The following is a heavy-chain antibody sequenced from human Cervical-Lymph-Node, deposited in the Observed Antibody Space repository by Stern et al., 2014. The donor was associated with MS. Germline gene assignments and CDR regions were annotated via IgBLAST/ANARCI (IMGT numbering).Heavy chain of an antibody. V-gene: IGHV4-61*02. CDR1: GASISSGTSY. D-gene: IGHD1-26*01. J-gene: IGHJ4*02. Sequence: QVQLVESGPGLVKPSQTLSLTCTVSGASISSGTSYWSWIRQPAGGGLEWIGRLPASGATYYNPSLQSRVTHSGDTPNKPFYLNLNAVTAADTAVYYCARGHWELLGNNYFDSWGQGTLVTVSS. CDR2: LPASGAT. CDR3: ARGHWELLGNNYFDS.